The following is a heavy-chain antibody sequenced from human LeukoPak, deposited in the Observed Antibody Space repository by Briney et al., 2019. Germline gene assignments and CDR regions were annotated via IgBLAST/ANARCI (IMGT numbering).Heavy chain of an antibody. CDR3: AKQSIVVVPAALYTGYFDY. D-gene: IGHD2-2*01. Sequence: GGSLRLSCAASGFTFSTYSMNWVRQAPGKGLEGVSYINSGSTTIHYADSVKGRFTISRDNAKDALYLQMNSLRAEDTAVYYCAKQSIVVVPAALYTGYFDYWGQGTLVTVSS. V-gene: IGHV3-48*04. CDR1: GFTFSTYS. CDR2: INSGSTTI. J-gene: IGHJ4*02.